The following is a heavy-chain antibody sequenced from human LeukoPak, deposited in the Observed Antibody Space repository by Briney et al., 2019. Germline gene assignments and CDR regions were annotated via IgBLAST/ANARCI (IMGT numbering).Heavy chain of an antibody. Sequence: SETLSLTCTVSGGSISSNNYYWGWIRQPPGKGLEWIGSIYYSGSSYYNPSFKSRVTISVDTSKNQFSLKLSSVTAADTAVYYCARQFYYYYYMDVWGKGTTVTVSS. J-gene: IGHJ6*03. CDR2: IYYSGSS. CDR3: ARQFYYYYYMDV. V-gene: IGHV4-39*01. CDR1: GGSISSNNYY.